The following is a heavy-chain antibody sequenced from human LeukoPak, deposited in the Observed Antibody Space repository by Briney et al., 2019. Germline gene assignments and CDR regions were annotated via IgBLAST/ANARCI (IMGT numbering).Heavy chain of an antibody. J-gene: IGHJ4*02. V-gene: IGHV3-48*03. CDR3: AREIVSAVAGNFDY. Sequence: PGGSLRLSCVASGFTFSSYEMNWVRQAPGKGLEWVSYISSSDSTRTYADSVKGRFTTSRDNAKNSLYLEMNSLRAEDTAVYYCAREIVSAVAGNFDYWGQGTLVTVSS. CDR1: GFTFSSYE. D-gene: IGHD6-19*01. CDR2: ISSSDSTR.